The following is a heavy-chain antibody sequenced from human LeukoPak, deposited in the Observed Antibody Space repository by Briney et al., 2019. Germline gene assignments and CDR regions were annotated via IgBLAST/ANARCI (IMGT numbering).Heavy chain of an antibody. D-gene: IGHD3-3*01. Sequence: SETLSLTCTVSGGSISSGSYYWSWIRQPAGKGLEWIGRIYTSGRTNYNPSLKSRVTISVDTSKNQFSLKLSSVTAADTAVYYCARDPYYDFWSGYYSPAFDIWGQGTMVTVSS. CDR3: ARDPYYDFWSGYYSPAFDI. CDR1: GGSISSGSYY. CDR2: IYTSGRT. V-gene: IGHV4-61*02. J-gene: IGHJ3*02.